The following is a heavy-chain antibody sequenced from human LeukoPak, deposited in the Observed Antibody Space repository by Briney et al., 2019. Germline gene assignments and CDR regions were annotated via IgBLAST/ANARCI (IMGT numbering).Heavy chain of an antibody. J-gene: IGHJ4*02. CDR1: GGSISGYY. CDR2: IYYSGST. V-gene: IGHV4-59*12. Sequence: PSETLSLTCTVSGGSISGYYWSWIRQPPGKGLEWIGYIYYSGSTNYNPSLKSRVTISVDTSKNQFSLKLSSVTAADTAVYYCAREGFDGSGSYYYDYWGQGTLVTVSS. D-gene: IGHD3-10*01. CDR3: AREGFDGSGSYYYDY.